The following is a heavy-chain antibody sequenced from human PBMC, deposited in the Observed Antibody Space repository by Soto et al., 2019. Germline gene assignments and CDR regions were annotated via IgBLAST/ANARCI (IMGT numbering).Heavy chain of an antibody. CDR3: ARAYHDFWGAYQRLIWFDS. D-gene: IGHD3-3*01. CDR1: GVTFSSYS. V-gene: IGHV3-48*01. CDR2: ISSSGTTI. J-gene: IGHJ5*01. Sequence: EVQLVESGGGLVQPGGSLRLSCAASGVTFSSYSMNWVRQAPGKGLEWVSYISSSGTTIYYADSVKGRFTISRDNAKNSLYLQMISLRAEDTAVYFCARAYHDFWGAYQRLIWFDSWGQGTRVTVSS.